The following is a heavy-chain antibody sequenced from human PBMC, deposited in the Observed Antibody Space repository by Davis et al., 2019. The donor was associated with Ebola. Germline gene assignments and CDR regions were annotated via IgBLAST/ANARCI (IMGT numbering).Heavy chain of an antibody. CDR2: IYHSGST. Sequence: SETLSLTCAVSGGSISSSNWWSWVRQPPGKGLEWIGEIYHSGSTNYNPSLKSRVTISVDTSKNQFSLKLSSVTAADTAVYYCAATPGYSSGWYFSSWGQGTLVTVSS. CDR3: AATPGYSSGWYFSS. D-gene: IGHD6-19*01. V-gene: IGHV4-4*02. J-gene: IGHJ4*02. CDR1: GGSISSSNW.